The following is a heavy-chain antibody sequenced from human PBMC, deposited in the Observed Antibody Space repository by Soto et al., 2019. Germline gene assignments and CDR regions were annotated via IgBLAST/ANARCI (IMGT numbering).Heavy chain of an antibody. CDR2: IKSKTDGGTT. V-gene: IGHV3-15*07. J-gene: IGHJ4*01. CDR1: GFTFSNGW. Sequence: GGSLRLSCAASGFTFSNGWINWVRQAPGKGLEWVGRIKSKTDGGTTDYAEPVKGRFAISRDDSNNMVYLQMNSLKIEDTAVYYCSTDSYSTIIIVRFDYWGHGTPVTVSS. D-gene: IGHD2-8*01. CDR3: STDSYSTIIIVRFDY.